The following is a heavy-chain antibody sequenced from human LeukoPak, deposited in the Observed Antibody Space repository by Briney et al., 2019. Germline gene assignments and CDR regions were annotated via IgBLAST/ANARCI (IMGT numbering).Heavy chain of an antibody. D-gene: IGHD3-9*01. J-gene: IGHJ4*02. V-gene: IGHV3-21*01. CDR3: ARENFLTGDFDY. CDR1: GFTFSSYS. CDR2: ISSSSSYI. Sequence: GGSLRLSCAASGFTFSSYSMNWVRQAPGKGLEWVSSISSSSSYIYYADSVKGRFTISRDNAKNSLYLQMNSLRAEDTAVYYCARENFLTGDFDYWGQGTLVTVSS.